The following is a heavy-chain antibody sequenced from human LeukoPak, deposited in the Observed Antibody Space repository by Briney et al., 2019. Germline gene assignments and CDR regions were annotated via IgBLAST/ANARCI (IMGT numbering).Heavy chain of an antibody. D-gene: IGHD6-19*01. J-gene: IGHJ4*02. CDR1: GFTFSSYA. CDR3: ARGMTPSSGRYYFDY. Sequence: GGSLRLSCAASGFTFSSYAMSWVRQAPGKGLEWVSTISGSGVSTYYADSVKGRFTISRANSKNTLYLQMDSLRAEDTAVYYCARGMTPSSGRYYFDYWGQGTLVTVSS. CDR2: ISGSGVST. V-gene: IGHV3-23*01.